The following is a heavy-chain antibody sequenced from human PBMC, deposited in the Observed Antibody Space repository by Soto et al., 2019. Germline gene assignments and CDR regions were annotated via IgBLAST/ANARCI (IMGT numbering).Heavy chain of an antibody. CDR1: GYTFTSYG. D-gene: IGHD3-22*01. V-gene: IGHV1-18*04. J-gene: IGHJ6*02. CDR2: ISAYNGNT. Sequence: PRPSVKVSCKASGYTFTSYGISWVRQAPGQGLEWMGWISAYNGNTNYAQKLQGRVTMTTDTSTSTAYMELRSLRSDDTAVYYCARVTWTYDNSRYYVPSYGMDVWGQGTTVTVSS. CDR3: ARVTWTYDNSRYYVPSYGMDV.